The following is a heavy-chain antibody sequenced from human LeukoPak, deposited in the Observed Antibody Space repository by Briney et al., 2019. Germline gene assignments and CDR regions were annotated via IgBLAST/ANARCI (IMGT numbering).Heavy chain of an antibody. CDR2: ISSSSSTV. D-gene: IGHD2-8*01. Sequence: PGGSLRLSCAASGFILSTSTMNWVRQAPGKGLEWVSYISSSSSTVFHADSVKGRFTISRDNAKSSLFLHMNSLRAEDTAIYYCVRDSYYAFDIWGQGTVVAVSS. V-gene: IGHV3-48*04. CDR3: VRDSYYAFDI. J-gene: IGHJ3*02. CDR1: GFILSTST.